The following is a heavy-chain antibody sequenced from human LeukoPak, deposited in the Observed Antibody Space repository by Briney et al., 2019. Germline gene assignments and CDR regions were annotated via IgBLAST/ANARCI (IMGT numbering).Heavy chain of an antibody. CDR1: GGSISTYY. CDR3: ARAPLVRFDY. D-gene: IGHD6-13*01. CDR2: IYYSGST. V-gene: IGHV4-59*01. J-gene: IGHJ4*02. Sequence: SETLSLTCTVSGGSISTYYWSWIRQPPGKGLEWIGYIYYSGSTNYNPSLKSRVTISVDSSKNQFSLKLSSVTAADTAVYYCARAPLVRFDYWGQGTLVTVSS.